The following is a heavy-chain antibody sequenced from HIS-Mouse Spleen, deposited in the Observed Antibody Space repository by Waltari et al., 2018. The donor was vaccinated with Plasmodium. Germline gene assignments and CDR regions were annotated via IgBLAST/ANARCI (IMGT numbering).Heavy chain of an antibody. CDR3: AKAQGVINFDY. CDR2: LSDDGSNK. V-gene: IGHV3-30*18. J-gene: IGHJ4*02. CDR1: GFTFSSFG. D-gene: IGHD3-16*01. Sequence: QVQLVESGGGVVQPGRSLRLSCAASGFTFSSFGMHWVRQAPGKGMEVVAVLSDDGSNKDYADSVKGRFTISRDNSKNTLYLQMNSLRAEDTAVYYCAKAQGVINFDYWGQGTLVTVSS.